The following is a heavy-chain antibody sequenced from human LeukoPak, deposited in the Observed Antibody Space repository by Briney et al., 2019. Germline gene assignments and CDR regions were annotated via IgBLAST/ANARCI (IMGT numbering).Heavy chain of an antibody. CDR1: GYTFTGYY. D-gene: IGHD3-3*01. V-gene: IGHV1-2*02. J-gene: IGHJ4*02. CDR3: ARGIKRTGITIFGVVTKGPFDY. Sequence: ASVKVSCKASGYTFTGYYMHWVRPAPGQGLEWMGWINPNSGGTNYAQKFQGRVTMTRDTSISTAYMELSRLRSDDTAVYYCARGIKRTGITIFGVVTKGPFDYWGQGTLVTVSS. CDR2: INPNSGGT.